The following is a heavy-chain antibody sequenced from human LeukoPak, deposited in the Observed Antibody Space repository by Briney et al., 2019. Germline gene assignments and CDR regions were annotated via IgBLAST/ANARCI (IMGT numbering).Heavy chain of an antibody. V-gene: IGHV3-30*18. Sequence: PGGSLRLSCQASGFTFSSYGMPWVGQAPGKGREGVEVISYDGSNKYYADSVKGRFTISRDNSKNTLYLQMNSLRAEDTAVYYCAKSSSSPGYYYGMDVWGRGTTVTVSS. CDR3: AKSSSSPGYYYGMDV. J-gene: IGHJ6*02. CDR1: GFTFSSYG. D-gene: IGHD6-6*01. CDR2: ISYDGSNK.